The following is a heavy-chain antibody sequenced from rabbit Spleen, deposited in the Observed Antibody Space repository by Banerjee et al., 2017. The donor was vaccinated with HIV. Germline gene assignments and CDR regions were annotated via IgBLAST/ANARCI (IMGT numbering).Heavy chain of an antibody. J-gene: IGHJ3*01. Sequence: QEQLEESGGGLVKPGGTLTLTCKASGIDFSNYYYMYWVRQAPGKGLEWIACIEAGSSGSTYYASWAKGRFTISKTSSTTVTLQMTSLTAADTATYFCARFYAGYGDFGYAAMWGQGTLVTVS. D-gene: IGHD7-1*01. CDR1: GIDFSNYYY. CDR2: IEAGSSGST. V-gene: IGHV1S45*01. CDR3: ARFYAGYGDFGYAAM.